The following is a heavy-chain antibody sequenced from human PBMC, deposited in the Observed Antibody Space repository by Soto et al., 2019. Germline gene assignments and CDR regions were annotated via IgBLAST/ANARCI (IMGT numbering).Heavy chain of an antibody. CDR3: ARVERGTATTVVDAFDI. Sequence: QVQLQQWGAGLLKPSETLSLTCAVYGGFVSSGSYYWSWIRQPPGKGLEWIGEMSHSGGTHFNPSLKSRVTISVDTSKKQVSLQMSSVTAADTALYYCARVERGTATTVVDAFDIWGPGTMVTVAS. D-gene: IGHD1-1*01. CDR2: MSHSGGT. V-gene: IGHV4-34*01. J-gene: IGHJ3*02. CDR1: GGFVSSGSYY.